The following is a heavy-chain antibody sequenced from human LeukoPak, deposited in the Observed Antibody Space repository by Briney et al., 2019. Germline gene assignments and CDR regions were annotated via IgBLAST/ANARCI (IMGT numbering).Heavy chain of an antibody. Sequence: SETLSLTCTVSGGSISSYYWSWIRQPPGKGLEWIGYIYNSGSTNYNPSLKCRVTISVDTSKNQFSLKLSSVTAADTAVYYCARKGGSHDYWGQGTLVTVSS. CDR1: GGSISSYY. V-gene: IGHV4-59*08. CDR3: ARKGGSHDY. D-gene: IGHD1-26*01. J-gene: IGHJ4*02. CDR2: IYNSGST.